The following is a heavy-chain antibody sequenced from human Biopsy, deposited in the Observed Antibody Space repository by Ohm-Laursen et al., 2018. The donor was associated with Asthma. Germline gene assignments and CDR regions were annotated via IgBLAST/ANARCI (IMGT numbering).Heavy chain of an antibody. CDR1: GGYLTGHY. V-gene: IGHV4-34*01. CDR3: ARAAITGIRGWFDP. D-gene: IGHD1-20*01. CDR2: IDQSGYT. Sequence: SDTLSLTWAVYGGYLTGHYWNWTRQPPGKGLEWIGEIDQSGYTNYNPSLKSRVTISADTSKNQFHLNLSSVTAADTAVYFCARAAITGIRGWFDPWGQGTQVTVSS. J-gene: IGHJ5*02.